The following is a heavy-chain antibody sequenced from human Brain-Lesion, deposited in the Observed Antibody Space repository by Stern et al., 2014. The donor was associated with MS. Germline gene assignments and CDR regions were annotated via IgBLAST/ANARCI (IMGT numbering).Heavy chain of an antibody. Sequence: QVQLVESGPGLVKPSQTLSLSCTVSGGSISSGGYYWSWIRQPAGKGLEWIGRIFNSGSTSYNPSLKSRVTISIDTCKTQFSLRLNPMTAADTAVYYCARGRVVPGFQYYATDVWGQGTTVIVSS. J-gene: IGHJ6*02. CDR1: GGSISSGGYY. V-gene: IGHV4-61*02. CDR2: IFNSGST. D-gene: IGHD2-2*01. CDR3: ARGRVVPGFQYYATDV.